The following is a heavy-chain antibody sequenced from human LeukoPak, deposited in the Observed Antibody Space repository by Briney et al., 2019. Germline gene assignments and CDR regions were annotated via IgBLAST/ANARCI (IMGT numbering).Heavy chain of an antibody. CDR1: GYSISSGYY. CDR3: ARDYYDSSGYYYSWYFDL. Sequence: PSETLSLTCTVSGYSISSGYYWGWVRQPPGKGLEWIGNIYHSEVTYHNPSLKSRVTISVDTSKNQFSLKLSSVTAADTAVYYCARDYYDSSGYYYSWYFDLWGRGTLVTVSS. V-gene: IGHV4-38-2*02. J-gene: IGHJ2*01. D-gene: IGHD3-22*01. CDR2: IYHSEVT.